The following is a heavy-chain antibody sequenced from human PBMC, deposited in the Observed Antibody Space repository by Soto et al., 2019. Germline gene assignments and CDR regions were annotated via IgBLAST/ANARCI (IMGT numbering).Heavy chain of an antibody. CDR2: IWYDGSNK. V-gene: IGHV3-33*01. CDR1: GFTFSSYG. CDR3: ARDVLVRGIKYHGMDV. J-gene: IGHJ6*02. D-gene: IGHD3-10*01. Sequence: QVQLVESGGGVVQPGRSLSLSCAASGFTFSSYGIHWVRQSPGKGLEWVAVIWYDGSNKYYADSVKGRFTISRDNSKNTLYLQMNSLRAEDTAVYYCARDVLVRGIKYHGMDVWGQGTTVPVSS.